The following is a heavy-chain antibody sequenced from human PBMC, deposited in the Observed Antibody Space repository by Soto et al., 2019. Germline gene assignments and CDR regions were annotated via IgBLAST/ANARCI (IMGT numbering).Heavy chain of an antibody. J-gene: IGHJ5*02. CDR2: ISYDGSHK. D-gene: IGHD1-26*01. Sequence: QVQLVESGGGVVQPGRSLRLSCAASGFTFTNYAMHWVRQAPGKGLEWVAVISYDGSHKYYADSVKGRFTISRDNSQNTLYLQMNSLRAEDTAIYYCARGRYYGDPWGQGTRVTVSS. CDR3: ARGRYYGDP. CDR1: GFTFTNYA. V-gene: IGHV3-30-3*01.